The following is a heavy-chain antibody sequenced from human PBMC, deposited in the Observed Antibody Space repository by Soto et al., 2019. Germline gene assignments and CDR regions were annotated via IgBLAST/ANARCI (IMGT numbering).Heavy chain of an antibody. J-gene: IGHJ3*01. CDR2: SSGGNTL. V-gene: IGHV3-11*01. CDR1: GFTFSDHY. Sequence: GESLKISCAASGFTFSDHYMSWVRQAPGKGLEWISSGGNTLSYADSVKGRFTIFRDNAKNSLYLQMNSLRAEDTAVYYCARSTRYYYASSGYYYGPFDVWGHGTMVTVSS. CDR3: ARSTRYYYASSGYYYGPFDV. D-gene: IGHD3-22*01.